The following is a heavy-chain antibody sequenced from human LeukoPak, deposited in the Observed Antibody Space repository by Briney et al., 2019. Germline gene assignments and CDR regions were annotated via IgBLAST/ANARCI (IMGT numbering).Heavy chain of an antibody. V-gene: IGHV4-59*01. CDR1: DVSISSYY. J-gene: IGHJ4*02. D-gene: IGHD6-19*01. CDR3: ARGGAVAGILKY. CDR2: ISYSGST. Sequence: PETLSLTCTVSDVSISSYYWSWIRQPPGKGLEWIGYISYSGSTNYNPSLKSRVAISMDTSNSQFSLKLNSVTAADTALYYCARGGAVAGILKYWGQGTLVTVSS.